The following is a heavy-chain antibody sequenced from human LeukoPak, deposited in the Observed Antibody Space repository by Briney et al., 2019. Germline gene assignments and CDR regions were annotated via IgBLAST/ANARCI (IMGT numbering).Heavy chain of an antibody. J-gene: IGHJ4*02. CDR1: GYKFTNYW. Sequence: GESLKISCEGSGYKFTNYWIGWVRQMPGKGLEWLGIVYPGDSQTRYSPSFQGQVTISADKSINTAYLQWSSLKASDSAIYYCALQTAGTLPRMETFWGQGTLVTVSS. CDR2: VYPGDSQT. D-gene: IGHD1-1*01. CDR3: ALQTAGTLPRMETF. V-gene: IGHV5-51*01.